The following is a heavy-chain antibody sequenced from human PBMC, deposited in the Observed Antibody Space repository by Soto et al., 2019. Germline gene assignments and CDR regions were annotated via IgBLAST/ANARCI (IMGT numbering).Heavy chain of an antibody. D-gene: IGHD6-13*01. J-gene: IGHJ6*02. CDR1: GFTFSDYY. CDR2: ISSSGSTI. V-gene: IGHV3-11*01. Sequence: GGSLRLSCAASGFTFSDYYMGWIRQAPGKGLEWVSYISSSGSTIYYADSVKGRFTISRDNAKNSLYLQMNSLRAEDTAVYYCARESGIAAAGDYYYYGMAVCGQGTTVTGSS. CDR3: ARESGIAAAGDYYYYGMAV.